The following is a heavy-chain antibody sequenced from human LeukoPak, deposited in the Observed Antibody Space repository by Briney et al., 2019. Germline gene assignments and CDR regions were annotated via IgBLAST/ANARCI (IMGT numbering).Heavy chain of an antibody. D-gene: IGHD5-12*01. CDR3: ARHWGLYSGYDQNWFDP. Sequence: PSETLSLTCTVSGGSVSIYYWSWIRQPAGKGLELIGHIYSSGTTKYNPSLKSRVTMSVDTSKNQFSLKLSSVTAADTAVYYCARHWGLYSGYDQNWFDPWGQGTLVIVSS. CDR2: IYSSGTT. J-gene: IGHJ5*02. CDR1: GGSVSIYY. V-gene: IGHV4-4*07.